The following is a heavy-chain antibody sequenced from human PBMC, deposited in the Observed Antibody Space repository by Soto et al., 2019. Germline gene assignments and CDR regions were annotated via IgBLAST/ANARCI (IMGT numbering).Heavy chain of an antibody. CDR2: ISYDGSNK. D-gene: IGHD4-17*01. CDR3: AKDLGDLPYGDKSVHYYGMDV. CDR1: GFTFSSYG. V-gene: IGHV3-30*18. J-gene: IGHJ6*02. Sequence: GGSLRLSCAASGFTFSSYGMHWVRQAPGKGLEWVAVISYDGSNKYYADSVKGRFTISRDNSKNTLYLQMNSLRAEDTAVYYCAKDLGDLPYGDKSVHYYGMDVWGQGTTVTVSS.